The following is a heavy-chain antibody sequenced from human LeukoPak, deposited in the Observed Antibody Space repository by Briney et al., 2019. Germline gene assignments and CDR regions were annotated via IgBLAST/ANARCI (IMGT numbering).Heavy chain of an antibody. Sequence: GGSLRLSCAASGFTFSSYSMNWVRQAPGKGLEWVSVIYGGGSTYYADSVKGRFTISRDNSKNTLYLQMNSLRAEDTAVYYCARDSSGSYSFDYWGQGTLVTVFS. CDR3: ARDSSGSYSFDY. CDR1: GFTFSSYS. J-gene: IGHJ4*02. D-gene: IGHD1-26*01. V-gene: IGHV3-66*01. CDR2: IYGGGST.